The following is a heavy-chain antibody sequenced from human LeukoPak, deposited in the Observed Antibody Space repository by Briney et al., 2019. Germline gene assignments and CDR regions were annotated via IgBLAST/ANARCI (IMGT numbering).Heavy chain of an antibody. Sequence: GGSLRLSCAASGFTFSSYTMNWVRQAPGKGLEWVSFISTSSNYIYYADSVKGRFTISSDNAKNSLYLQMNSLRAEDTAVYYCARGEWSSSPFDSWGQGTLVTVSS. CDR1: GFTFSSYT. CDR2: ISTSSNYI. CDR3: ARGEWSSSPFDS. J-gene: IGHJ4*02. V-gene: IGHV3-21*01. D-gene: IGHD6-6*01.